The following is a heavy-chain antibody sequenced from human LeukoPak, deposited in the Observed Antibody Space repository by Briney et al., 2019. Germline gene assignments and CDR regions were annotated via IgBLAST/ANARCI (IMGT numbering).Heavy chain of an antibody. CDR1: GFTFSSYG. J-gene: IGHJ4*02. Sequence: PGGSLRLSCAAPGFTFSSYGMHWVRQAPDKALEWVSFIWYDGSNKYYADSVKGRFTISRDNSKNTLYLQMNSLRAEDTAVYYCARVLVVSGWTNIDYWGQGTLVTVSS. CDR3: ARVLVVSGWTNIDY. D-gene: IGHD6-19*01. CDR2: IWYDGSNK. V-gene: IGHV3-33*01.